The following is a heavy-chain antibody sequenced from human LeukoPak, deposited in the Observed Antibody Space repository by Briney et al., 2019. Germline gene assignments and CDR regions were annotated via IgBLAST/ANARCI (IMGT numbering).Heavy chain of an antibody. CDR1: GGTFSSYA. D-gene: IGHD6-13*01. CDR3: ARDLSSSRLEDY. CDR2: ISAYNGNT. Sequence: GASVKVSCKASGGTFSSYAISWVRQAPGQGLEWMGWISAYNGNTNYAQKLQGRVTMTTDTSTSTAYMELRSLRSDDTAVYYCARDLSSSRLEDYWGQGTLVTVSS. J-gene: IGHJ4*02. V-gene: IGHV1-18*01.